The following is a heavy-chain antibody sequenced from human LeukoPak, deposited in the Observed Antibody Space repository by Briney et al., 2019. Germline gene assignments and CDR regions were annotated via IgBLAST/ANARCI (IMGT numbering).Heavy chain of an antibody. CDR2: FYSRGTT. Sequence: PSETLSLTCTVSGGSISNYYWSWIRQPAGKGLEWIGRFYSRGTTNYNPSLRSRVSLSGDESKNQLSLKVYSVTVADTAVYYCVRDEELSGYPDYWGQGTLVTVSS. V-gene: IGHV4-4*07. D-gene: IGHD3-22*01. J-gene: IGHJ4*02. CDR1: GGSISNYY. CDR3: VRDEELSGYPDY.